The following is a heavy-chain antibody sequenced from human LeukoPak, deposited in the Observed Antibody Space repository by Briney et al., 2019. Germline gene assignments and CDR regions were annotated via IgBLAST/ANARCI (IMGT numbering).Heavy chain of an antibody. Sequence: GGSLKLSCAASGFTFSGSAMHWVRQASGKGLEWVGRIRSKANSYATAYAASVKGRFTISRDDSKNTAYQQMNSLKTEDTAVYYCTRQGSHFDYWGQGTLVTVSS. J-gene: IGHJ4*02. D-gene: IGHD3-10*01. V-gene: IGHV3-73*01. CDR3: TRQGSHFDY. CDR2: IRSKANSYAT. CDR1: GFTFSGSA.